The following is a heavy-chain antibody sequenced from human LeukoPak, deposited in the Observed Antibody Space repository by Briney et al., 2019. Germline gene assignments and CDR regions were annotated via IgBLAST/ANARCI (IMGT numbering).Heavy chain of an antibody. CDR2: ISWNSGSI. CDR3: AKDRDGYNFYYFDY. J-gene: IGHJ4*02. CDR1: GFTFDDYA. D-gene: IGHD5-24*01. Sequence: GGSLRLSCAASGFTFDDYAMHWVRQAPGKGLEWVSGISWNSGSIGYADSVKGRFTISRDNAKNSLYLQMNSLRAEDMALYYCAKDRDGYNFYYFDYWGQGTLVTVS. V-gene: IGHV3-9*03.